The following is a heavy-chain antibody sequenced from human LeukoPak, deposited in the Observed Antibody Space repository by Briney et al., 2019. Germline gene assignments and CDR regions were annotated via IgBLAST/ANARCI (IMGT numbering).Heavy chain of an antibody. D-gene: IGHD6-19*01. V-gene: IGHV3-48*03. CDR2: ISSSGSTI. CDR1: GFTFSSYE. Sequence: GGSLRLSCAASGFTFSSYEMNWVRQAPGKGLEWVSYISSSGSTIYYADSVKGRFTISRDNAKNSLYLQMNSLRAEDTAVYYCARVYSSGWYDWYFDLWGRGTLVTVSS. CDR3: ARVYSSGWYDWYFDL. J-gene: IGHJ2*01.